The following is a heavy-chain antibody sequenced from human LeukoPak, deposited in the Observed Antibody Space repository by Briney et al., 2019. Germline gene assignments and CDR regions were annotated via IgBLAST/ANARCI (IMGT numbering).Heavy chain of an antibody. CDR3: AKDIGSKVLGDAFDI. D-gene: IGHD1-1*01. Sequence: PGGSLRLSCAASGFTFSSYAMHWVRQAPGKGLEWVAVISYDGSNKYYADSVKGRFTISRDNSKNTLYLQMNSLRAEDTALYYCAKDIGSKVLGDAFDIWGQGTMVTVSS. V-gene: IGHV3-30-3*01. CDR1: GFTFSSYA. J-gene: IGHJ3*02. CDR2: ISYDGSNK.